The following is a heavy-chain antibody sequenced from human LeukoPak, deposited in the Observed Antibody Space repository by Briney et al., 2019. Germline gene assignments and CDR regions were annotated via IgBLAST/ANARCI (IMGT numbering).Heavy chain of an antibody. CDR1: GLTFSSHA. V-gene: IGHV3-64*02. D-gene: IGHD3-3*01. Sequence: GGSLRLSCAASGLTFSSHAMHWVRQAPGKGLEYISAIVSNGGNTYYADSVRGRFTISRDNSKDTVYLQMGSLRPEDTAVYYCARGGYYAASDIWGQGALVTVSS. CDR3: ARGGYYAASDI. CDR2: IVSNGGNT. J-gene: IGHJ4*02.